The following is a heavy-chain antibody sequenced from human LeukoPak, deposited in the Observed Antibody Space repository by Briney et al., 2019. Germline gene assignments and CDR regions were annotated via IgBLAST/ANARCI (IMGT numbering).Heavy chain of an antibody. J-gene: IGHJ5*02. V-gene: IGHV3-11*01. D-gene: IGHD3-10*01. CDR1: GFTFSDYY. CDR2: ISSSCSTI. CDR3: ARDTEVRGVIHWFDP. Sequence: GGSLRLFCAASGFTFSDYYMSWIRQAPAKGLEWVSYISSSCSTIYYADSVKGRFTISRDNAKNSLYLQMNSLRAEDTAVYYCARDTEVRGVIHWFDPWGQGTLVTVSS.